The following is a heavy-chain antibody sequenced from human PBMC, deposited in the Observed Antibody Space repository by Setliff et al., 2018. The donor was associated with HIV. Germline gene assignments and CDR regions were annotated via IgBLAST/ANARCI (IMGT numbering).Heavy chain of an antibody. J-gene: IGHJ5*02. CDR3: ARDRSSRNWFDP. CDR1: GYTLSEVS. CDR2: FDPEDGET. V-gene: IGHV1-24*01. D-gene: IGHD6-13*01. Sequence: GASVKVSCKVSGYTLSEVSMHWVRQAPGKGLEWMGGFDPEDGETIYAQKFQGRVTMTRDTSTNTVYMELNSLRSEDTAVYYCARDRSSRNWFDPWGQGTLVTVSS.